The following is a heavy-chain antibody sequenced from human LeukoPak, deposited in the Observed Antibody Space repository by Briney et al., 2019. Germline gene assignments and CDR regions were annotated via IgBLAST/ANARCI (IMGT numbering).Heavy chain of an antibody. V-gene: IGHV3-74*01. Sequence: GGSLRLSCGASGFSFSSYWMHWVRQAPGEGLVWVSHINSDGSSTSYADSVKGRFTISRDNAKNTLYLQMNSLRAEDTAVYYCARDESPPGYWGQGTLVTVSS. CDR3: ARDESPPGY. CDR2: INSDGSST. J-gene: IGHJ4*02. CDR1: GFSFSSYW.